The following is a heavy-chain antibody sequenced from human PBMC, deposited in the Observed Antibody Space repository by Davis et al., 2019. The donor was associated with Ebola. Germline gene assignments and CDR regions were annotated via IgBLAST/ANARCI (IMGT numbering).Heavy chain of an antibody. D-gene: IGHD6-19*01. CDR1: EFTFSTYW. J-gene: IGHJ4*02. Sequence: GESLKISCTASEFTFSTYWMHWVRQGPGKGLVWVSHINSDGSSISYADSVKGRFTISRDNAKNSLYLQMNSLRDEDTAVYYCASDGSGWTSSGIWGQGTLVTVSS. CDR2: INSDGSSI. V-gene: IGHV3-74*01. CDR3: ASDGSGWTSSGI.